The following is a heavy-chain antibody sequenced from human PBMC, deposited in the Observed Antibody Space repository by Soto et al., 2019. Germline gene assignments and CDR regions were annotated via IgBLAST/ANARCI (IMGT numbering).Heavy chain of an antibody. V-gene: IGHV1-2*04. J-gene: IGHJ5*02. Sequence: QVQLVQSGAEVKKPGASVKVSCKASGYTFTGYYMHWVRQAPGQGLEWMGWINPNSGGTNYAQKFQGWVTMTRDTSISTAYMELSRLRSDDTAVYYCARGPYCTNGVCHEYNWFDPWGQGTLVTVSS. CDR3: ARGPYCTNGVCHEYNWFDP. CDR1: GYTFTGYY. D-gene: IGHD2-8*01. CDR2: INPNSGGT.